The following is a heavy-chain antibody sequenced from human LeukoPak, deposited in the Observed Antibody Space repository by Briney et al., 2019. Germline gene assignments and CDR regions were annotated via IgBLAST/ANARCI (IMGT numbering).Heavy chain of an antibody. CDR1: GYTFTGYS. CDR2: INPNSGGT. CDR3: ARRLGGSSGPNWFDP. V-gene: IGHV1-2*02. Sequence: ASVKVSCKASGYTFTGYSMHWVRQAPGQGLEWMGWINPNSGGTNYAQKFQGRVTMTRDTSISTAYMELSRLRSDDTAVYYCARRLGGSSGPNWFDPWGQGTLVTVSS. D-gene: IGHD3-16*01. J-gene: IGHJ5*02.